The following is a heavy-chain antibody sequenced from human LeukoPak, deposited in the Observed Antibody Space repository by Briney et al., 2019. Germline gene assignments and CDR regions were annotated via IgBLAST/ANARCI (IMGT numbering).Heavy chain of an antibody. CDR2: ISYDGSNK. D-gene: IGHD5-18*01. Sequence: GRSLRLSCAASGFTFSSYGMHWVRQAPGKGLEWGAVISYDGSNKYYADSVKGRFTISRDNSKNTLYLQMNSLRAEDTAVYYCAKDLLYSYGYYYYGMGVWGQGTTVTVSS. J-gene: IGHJ6*02. V-gene: IGHV3-30*18. CDR3: AKDLLYSYGYYYYGMGV. CDR1: GFTFSSYG.